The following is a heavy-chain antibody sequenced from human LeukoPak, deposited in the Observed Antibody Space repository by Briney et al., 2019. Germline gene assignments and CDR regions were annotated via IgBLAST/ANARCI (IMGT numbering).Heavy chain of an antibody. J-gene: IGHJ4*02. V-gene: IGHV3-23*01. CDR3: ARELCSGGSCYCDY. D-gene: IGHD2-15*01. CDR1: GFTFRTYA. CDR2: ISGSGGST. Sequence: PGGSLRLSCAASGFTFRTYAMSWVRQAPEKGLEWVSAISGSGGSTDYGDSVKGRFTISRDNSKNTLFLQMNSLRAEDTAVYYCARELCSGGSCYCDYWGQGTLITVSS.